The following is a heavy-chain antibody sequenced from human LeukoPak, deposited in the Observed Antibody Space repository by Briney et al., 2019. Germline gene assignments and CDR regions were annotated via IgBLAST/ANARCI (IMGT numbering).Heavy chain of an antibody. CDR1: GFTFSSYA. Sequence: GGSLRLSCAASGFTFSSYAMSWVRQAPGKGLEWVGYIRRKADGETTEYAASVKGRFTLSRDDSKSIAYLQMNSLKTEDTAVYYCTRDKAVAGIFDYWGQGTLVTVSS. CDR2: IRRKADGETT. V-gene: IGHV3-49*04. D-gene: IGHD6-19*01. J-gene: IGHJ4*02. CDR3: TRDKAVAGIFDY.